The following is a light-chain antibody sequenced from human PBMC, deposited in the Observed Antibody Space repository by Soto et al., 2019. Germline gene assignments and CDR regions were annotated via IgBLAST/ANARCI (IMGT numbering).Light chain of an antibody. CDR2: KAS. CDR3: QQYKSYHVT. CDR1: QSIGTS. V-gene: IGKV1-5*03. Sequence: GDRVTITCRASQSIGTSLAWYQQKPGKAPDVLIYKASTLETGVPSRFSGSGSGTEFTLTITSLQPDDFATYYCQQYKSYHVTFGGGTKVEIK. J-gene: IGKJ4*01.